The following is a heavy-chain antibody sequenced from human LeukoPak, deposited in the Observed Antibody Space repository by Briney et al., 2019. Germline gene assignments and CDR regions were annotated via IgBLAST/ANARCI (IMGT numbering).Heavy chain of an antibody. CDR3: ARSVRWLPSIYYFDY. D-gene: IGHD5-24*01. CDR2: IYYSGST. CDR1: GSSISSYY. V-gene: IGHV4-59*01. Sequence: SETLSLTCTVSGSSISSYYWSWIRQPPGKGQEWIGYIYYSGSTNYNPSLKSRVTISVDTSKNQFSLKLSSVTAADTAAYYCARSVRWLPSIYYFDYWGQGTLVTVSS. J-gene: IGHJ4*02.